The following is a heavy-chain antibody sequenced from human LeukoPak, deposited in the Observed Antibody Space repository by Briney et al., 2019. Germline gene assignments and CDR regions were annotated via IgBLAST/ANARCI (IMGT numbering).Heavy chain of an antibody. V-gene: IGHV3-11*01. CDR2: RSSSGNTI. CDR3: ARARDGYNYYPFDY. J-gene: IGHJ4*02. Sequence: GGSLRLSCAASGFTFSDYYMNWIRQAPGKGLEWISYRSSSGNTIYYADSVKGRFTISRDNAKNSLYLQMNSLRAEDTAVHYCARARDGYNYYPFDYWGQGTLVTVSS. D-gene: IGHD5-24*01. CDR1: GFTFSDYY.